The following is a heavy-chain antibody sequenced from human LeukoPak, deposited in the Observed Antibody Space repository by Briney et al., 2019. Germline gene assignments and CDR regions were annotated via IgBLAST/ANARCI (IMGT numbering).Heavy chain of an antibody. CDR3: ARDLAAGVPPYYFDY. D-gene: IGHD6-13*01. J-gene: IGHJ4*02. V-gene: IGHV3-30-3*01. CDR2: MSYDGSNN. Sequence: PGGSLRLSCAASGFTFSSYWMSWVRQAPGKGLEWVALMSYDGSNNYYADSVKGRFTISRDNSKNTLFLQMNSLRAEDTAVYYCARDLAAGVPPYYFDYWGQGTLVTVSS. CDR1: GFTFSSYW.